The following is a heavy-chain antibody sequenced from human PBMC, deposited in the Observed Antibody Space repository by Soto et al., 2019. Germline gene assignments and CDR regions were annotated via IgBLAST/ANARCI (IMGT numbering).Heavy chain of an antibody. D-gene: IGHD4-17*01. J-gene: IGHJ6*02. Sequence: SVKVSCKDSGGTFSSYAISWVRQAPGQGLEWMGGIIPIFGTANYAQKFQGRVTITADESTSTAYMELSSLRSEDTAVYYCASYGDYALYYYYGMDVWGQGTTVTVSS. CDR3: ASYGDYALYYYYGMDV. V-gene: IGHV1-69*13. CDR1: GGTFSSYA. CDR2: IIPIFGTA.